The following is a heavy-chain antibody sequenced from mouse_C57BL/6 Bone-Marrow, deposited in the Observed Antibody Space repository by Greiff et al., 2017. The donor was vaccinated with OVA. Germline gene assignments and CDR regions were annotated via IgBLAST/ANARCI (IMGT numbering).Heavy chain of an antibody. Sequence: EVQLVESVAELVRPGASVKLSCTASGFNIKNTYMHWVKQRPEQGLEWIGRIDPANDNTKYAPKFQGKATMTDDTSYNTAYLQLSSLSSEDTAVECCASGNVSSSFYAMDYWGQGTSVTVSS. V-gene: IGHV14-3*01. CDR3: ASGNVSSSFYAMDY. CDR1: GFNIKNTY. CDR2: IDPANDNT. J-gene: IGHJ4*01. D-gene: IGHD1-1*01.